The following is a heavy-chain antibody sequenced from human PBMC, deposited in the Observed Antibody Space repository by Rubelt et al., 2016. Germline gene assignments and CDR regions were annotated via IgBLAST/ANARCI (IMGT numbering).Heavy chain of an antibody. CDR3: ASRAYSGRYYYVAMDG. V-gene: IGHV3-23*01. D-gene: IGHD1-26*01. CDR2: ISGSGDST. Sequence: EVQLLESGGGLVQPGGSLRLSCAASGFTFSSYAMSWVRQAPGKGLEWVSVISGSGDSTYYADSVKGRFTIYRDNSKNKLYLEINGLGAEETAVYYCASRAYSGRYYYVAMDGWGQGTTVTVSS. J-gene: IGHJ6*02. CDR1: GFTFSSYA.